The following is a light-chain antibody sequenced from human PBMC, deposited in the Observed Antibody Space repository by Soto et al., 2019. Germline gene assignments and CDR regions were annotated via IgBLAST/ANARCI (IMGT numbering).Light chain of an antibody. J-gene: IGKJ5*01. CDR3: QQRSNWRIT. Sequence: EIVLTQSPATLSLSPGERATLSCRASQSVSSYLDWYQQKPGQAPRLLIYDASNRATGIPARFSGSGSGTDFTLTISSLEPEDFAVYYCQQRSNWRITFGQGTRLEIK. V-gene: IGKV3-11*01. CDR2: DAS. CDR1: QSVSSY.